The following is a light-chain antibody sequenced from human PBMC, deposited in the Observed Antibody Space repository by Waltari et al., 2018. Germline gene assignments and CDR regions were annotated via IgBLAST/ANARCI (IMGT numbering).Light chain of an antibody. CDR3: SSYAGSSKGV. CDR1: SIDVGICNR. CDR2: AVS. V-gene: IGLV2-23*02. J-gene: IGLJ2*01. Sequence: QSALTQPASVSGSPGQSITISSTLTSIDVGICNRVSWYQQHPGKAPKLMIYAVSKRPSGVSDRVSGSKSGDMASLTISGLQHEDEAEYFCSSYAGSSKGVFGGGTKVTVL.